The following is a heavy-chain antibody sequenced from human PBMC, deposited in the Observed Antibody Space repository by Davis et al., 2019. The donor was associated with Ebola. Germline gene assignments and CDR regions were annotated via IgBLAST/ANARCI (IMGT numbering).Heavy chain of an antibody. CDR3: ARSINNYYYGMDV. CDR2: ISSSGSTI. V-gene: IGHV3-11*04. CDR1: GFTFSDYY. J-gene: IGHJ6*02. Sequence: GESLKISCAASGFTFSDYYMSWIRQAPGKRLEWVSYISSSGSTIYYADSVRGRFTISRDNAKNSLYLQMNSLRAEDTAVYYCARSINNYYYGMDVWGQGTTITVSS.